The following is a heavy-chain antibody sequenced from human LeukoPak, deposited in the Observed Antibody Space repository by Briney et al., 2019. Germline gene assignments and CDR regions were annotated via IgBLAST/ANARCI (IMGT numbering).Heavy chain of an antibody. CDR3: AREYGDSLDY. V-gene: IGHV3-30-3*01. Sequence: GGSLRLSCAASGFTFSSYAMNWVRQAPGKGLEWVAVISYDGSNKYYADSVKGRFTISRDNSKNTLYLQMNSLRAEDTAVYYCAREYGDSLDYWGQGTLVTVSS. J-gene: IGHJ4*02. CDR1: GFTFSSYA. D-gene: IGHD4-17*01. CDR2: ISYDGSNK.